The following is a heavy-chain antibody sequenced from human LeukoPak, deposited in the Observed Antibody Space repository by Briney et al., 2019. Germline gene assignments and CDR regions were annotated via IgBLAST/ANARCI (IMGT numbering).Heavy chain of an antibody. J-gene: IGHJ3*02. V-gene: IGHV3-53*01. Sequence: PGGSLRLSCTASGFTVSGNYMSWVRQAPGKGREWLSFLYSVVNTYYADSVKGRFTISRDNSKNTLYLQMDSLRAEDTAVYYCARDYGGNYAFDIWGQGTMVTVSS. CDR1: GFTVSGNY. CDR2: LYSVVNT. D-gene: IGHD4-23*01. CDR3: ARDYGGNYAFDI.